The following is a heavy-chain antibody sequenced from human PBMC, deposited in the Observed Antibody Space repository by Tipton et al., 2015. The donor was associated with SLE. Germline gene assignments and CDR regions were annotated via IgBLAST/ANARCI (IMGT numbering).Heavy chain of an antibody. J-gene: IGHJ3*02. D-gene: IGHD5-12*01. CDR1: GDSMRSSMTTYY. CDR3: AGGGVATMGGYAFEI. Sequence: GLVKPSETLSLTCTVSGDSMRSSMTTYYWSWIRQTAGKGLQWIGRIYPSGSINYNPSLKSRVTMSVDTSKNQFSLRLNSVTAADTALYYCAGGGVATMGGYAFEIWGQGTMVTVSS. V-gene: IGHV4-4*07. CDR2: IYPSGSI.